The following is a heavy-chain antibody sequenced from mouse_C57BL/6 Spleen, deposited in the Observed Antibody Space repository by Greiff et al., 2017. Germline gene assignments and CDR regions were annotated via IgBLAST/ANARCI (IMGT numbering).Heavy chain of an antibody. CDR2: IHPSDGGT. CDR1: GYTFTSYW. Sequence: VQLQQPGAELVKPGASVKVSCKASGYTFTSYWMHWVKQRPGQGLEWIGRIHPSDGGTNYNQKLKGKATLPVDKSSSTAYMQLSSLTSEDSAVYYCEIRRWYLDDWGQGTTLTVSS. D-gene: IGHD2-3*01. J-gene: IGHJ2*01. CDR3: EIRRWYLDD. V-gene: IGHV1-74*01.